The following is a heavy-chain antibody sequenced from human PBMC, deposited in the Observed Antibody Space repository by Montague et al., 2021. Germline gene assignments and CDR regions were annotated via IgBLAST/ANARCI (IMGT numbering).Heavy chain of an antibody. CDR1: GGSVSTGNYY. V-gene: IGHV4-61*01. Sequence: SETLSLTCNVSGGSVSTGNYYWTWIRQPPGKELEWIGYIYYTGSSKYNPPLESRVTISISTSKKQFTLKLSSVTAADTAVYYCARGQWLVPYYLDSWGQGTLVTVSS. D-gene: IGHD6-19*01. CDR3: ARGQWLVPYYLDS. J-gene: IGHJ4*02. CDR2: IYYTGSS.